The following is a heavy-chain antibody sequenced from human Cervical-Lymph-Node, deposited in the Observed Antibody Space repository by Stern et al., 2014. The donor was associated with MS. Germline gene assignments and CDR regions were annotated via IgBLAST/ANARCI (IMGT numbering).Heavy chain of an antibody. J-gene: IGHJ4*02. Sequence: EVQLEESGGALVQPGGSLKLSCAASGFTFSASAIHWVRQASGKGLEWVGRIRSKPNNYATAYDESVKGRFTISRDDSKNTAYLQMNSLKIEDTAVYYCRAGTPQVDHWGQGTLVTVSS. CDR3: RAGTPQVDH. D-gene: IGHD6-13*01. V-gene: IGHV3-73*01. CDR1: GFTFSASA. CDR2: IRSKPNNYAT.